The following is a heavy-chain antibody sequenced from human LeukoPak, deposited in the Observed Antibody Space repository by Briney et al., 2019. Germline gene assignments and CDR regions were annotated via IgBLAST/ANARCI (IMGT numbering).Heavy chain of an antibody. CDR2: ISAYNGNT. V-gene: IGHV1-18*01. Sequence: ASVKVSCKASGYTFTSYGISWVRQAPGQGLEWMGWISAYNGNTNYAQKLQGRVTMTTDTSTSTAYMELRSLRSDDTAVYYCARVSGSIAAAGRKYNWFDPWGQGTLVTVSS. J-gene: IGHJ5*02. D-gene: IGHD6-13*01. CDR1: GYTFTSYG. CDR3: ARVSGSIAAAGRKYNWFDP.